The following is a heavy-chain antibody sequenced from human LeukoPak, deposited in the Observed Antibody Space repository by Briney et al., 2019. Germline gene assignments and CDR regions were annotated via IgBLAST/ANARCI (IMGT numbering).Heavy chain of an antibody. J-gene: IGHJ3*02. CDR2: IYTSGST. CDR1: GGSISTYY. CDR3: ARAATTVTREI. Sequence: SETLSLTCTVSGGSISTYYWSWIRQLAGKGLEWIGRIYTSGSTNYNPSLKSRVTMSVDTSKNQFSLQLSSVPAADTAVYYCARAATTVTREIWGQGTMVTVSS. D-gene: IGHD4-17*01. V-gene: IGHV4-4*07.